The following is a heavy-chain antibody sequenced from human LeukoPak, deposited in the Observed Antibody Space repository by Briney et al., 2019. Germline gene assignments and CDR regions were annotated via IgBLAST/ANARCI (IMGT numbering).Heavy chain of an antibody. CDR3: AKCGRSGSYSTYYFDY. Sequence: PGGSLRLSCAASGSTFSSYGMHWVRQAPGKGLEWVAVIWYDGSNKYYADSVKGRFTISRDNSKNTLYLQMNSLRAEDTAVYYCAKCGRSGSYSTYYFDYWGQGTLVTVSS. CDR2: IWYDGSNK. CDR1: GSTFSSYG. V-gene: IGHV3-33*06. D-gene: IGHD1-26*01. J-gene: IGHJ4*02.